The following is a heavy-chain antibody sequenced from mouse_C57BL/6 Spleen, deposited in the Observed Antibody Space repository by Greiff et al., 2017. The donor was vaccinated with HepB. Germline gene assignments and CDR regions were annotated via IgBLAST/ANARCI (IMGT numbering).Heavy chain of an antibody. CDR1: GFNIKNTY. CDR2: IDPANGNT. D-gene: IGHD2-10*01. J-gene: IGHJ3*01. V-gene: IGHV14-3*01. CDR3: ARGRAYYGNYAGFAY. Sequence: VQLKESVAELVRPGASVKLSCTASGFNIKNTYMHWVKQRPEQGLEWIGRIDPANGNTKYAPKFQGKATITADTSSNTAYLQLSSLTSEDTAIYYCARGRAYYGNYAGFAYWGQGTLVTVSA.